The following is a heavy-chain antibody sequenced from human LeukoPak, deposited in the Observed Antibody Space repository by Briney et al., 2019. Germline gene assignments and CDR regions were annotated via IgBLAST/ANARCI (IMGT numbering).Heavy chain of an antibody. CDR1: GGTFSSYA. CDR3: ARGLQENLALLQAFSAFDI. V-gene: IGHV1-69*06. D-gene: IGHD5-24*01. J-gene: IGHJ3*02. CDR2: IIPIIGTA. Sequence: SVKVSCKASGGTFSSYAISWVRQAPGQGLERVGGIIPIIGTANYAQKIPGRVTITADKSTRTAYMELSSLRSEDTAVYYCARGLQENLALLQAFSAFDIWGQGTMVTISS.